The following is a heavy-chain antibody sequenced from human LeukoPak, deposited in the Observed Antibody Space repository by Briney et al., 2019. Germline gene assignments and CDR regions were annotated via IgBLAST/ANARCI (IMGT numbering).Heavy chain of an antibody. CDR2: INAGNGNT. CDR1: GYTFTSYG. CDR3: ARGYSSGSFDY. Sequence: ASVKVSCKASGYTFTSYGMHWVRRAPGQRLEWMGWINAGNGNTKYSQKFQGRGTITRDTSASTAYMELSSLRSEDTGVYYCARGYSSGSFDYWGQGTLVTVSS. J-gene: IGHJ4*02. D-gene: IGHD6-19*01. V-gene: IGHV1-3*01.